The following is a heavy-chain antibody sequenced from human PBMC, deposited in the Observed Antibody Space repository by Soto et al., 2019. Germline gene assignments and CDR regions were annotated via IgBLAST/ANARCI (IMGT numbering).Heavy chain of an antibody. CDR3: TRDLLGVRAFVI. V-gene: IGHV3-49*03. J-gene: IGHJ3*02. Sequence: EVQLVESGGDLVQPGRSLRLSCTTSGFTFGDYAVSWLRQAPGKGLEWVSFIRSKVSGGTAEYAASVKGRFTISRDDFKSIPDLQMNRLKIEDTAVYCCTRDLLGVRAFVIWGQGTMVTVSS. D-gene: IGHD3-16*01. CDR1: GFTFGDYA. CDR2: IRSKVSGGTA.